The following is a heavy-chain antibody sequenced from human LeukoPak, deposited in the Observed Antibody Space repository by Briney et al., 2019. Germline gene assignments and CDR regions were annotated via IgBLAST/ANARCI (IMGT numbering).Heavy chain of an antibody. CDR1: GDTFGNYA. CDR3: ASDPKVVAVPDGRNDRNDP. V-gene: IGHV1-69*13. J-gene: IGHJ5*02. Sequence: WASVKVSCKASGDTFGNYAINWVRQAPGQGLEWMGRIIPIFPVTNYAQKFQGRVTITADEAASTVYLELSSLSSEDTAVYYCASDPKVVAVPDGRNDRNDPWGQGTLVIASA. D-gene: IGHD1-1*01. CDR2: IIPIFPVT.